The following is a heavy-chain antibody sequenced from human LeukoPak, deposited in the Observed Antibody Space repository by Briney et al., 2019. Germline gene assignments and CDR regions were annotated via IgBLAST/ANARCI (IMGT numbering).Heavy chain of an antibody. V-gene: IGHV3-7*01. J-gene: IGHJ6*03. CDR1: GLTFSRVW. CDR2: IKQEGSEG. Sequence: GGSLRLSRAASGLTFSRVWMSWVRQAPGEGLEWVANIKQEGSEGYSAAPLKGRFIISTDYAKKELYLQMNTLGVEHTAVYYCARVGPPYYYYYMDVWGKGTTVIVSS. CDR3: ARVGPPYYYYYMDV.